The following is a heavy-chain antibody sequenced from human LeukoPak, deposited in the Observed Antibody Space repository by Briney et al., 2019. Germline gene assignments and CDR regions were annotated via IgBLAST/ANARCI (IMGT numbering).Heavy chain of an antibody. CDR2: IRYDGSNK. D-gene: IGHD3-3*01. CDR3: ARMLDYDFWSGYHYYFDY. J-gene: IGHJ4*02. CDR1: GFTFSSYG. Sequence: GGSLRLSCAASGFTFSSYGMHWVRQAPGKGLEWVAFIRYDGSNKYYADSVKGRFTISRDNSKNTLYLQMNSLRAEDAAVYYCARMLDYDFWSGYHYYFDYWGQGTLVTVSS. V-gene: IGHV3-30*02.